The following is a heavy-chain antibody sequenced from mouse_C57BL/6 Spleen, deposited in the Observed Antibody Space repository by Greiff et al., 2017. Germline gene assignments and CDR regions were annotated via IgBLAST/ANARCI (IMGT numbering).Heavy chain of an antibody. Sequence: QVQLQQSGAELVRPGASVTLSCKASGYTFTDYEMHWVKQTPVHGLEWIGAIDPETGGTAYNQTFKGKAILTADKSSSTAYMELRSLTSEDSAVYYCTKWDYYGSLDYWGQGTTLTVSS. J-gene: IGHJ2*01. CDR1: GYTFTDYE. V-gene: IGHV1-15*01. CDR3: TKWDYYGSLDY. D-gene: IGHD1-1*01. CDR2: IDPETGGT.